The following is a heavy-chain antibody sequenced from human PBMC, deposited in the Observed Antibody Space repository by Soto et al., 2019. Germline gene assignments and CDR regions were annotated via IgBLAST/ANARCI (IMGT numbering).Heavy chain of an antibody. CDR2: ISGGGGTI. D-gene: IGHD4-17*01. Sequence: EVQLLESGGALEQPGGSLTLSCAVSGFSFSAYGMSWVRQAPGKGLEWISFISGGGGTIYYADSVKGRFISSRDNSKNTLYLQMTSLSGDDTAVYYCAKYRGNGDTPNIYSYYGIEVWGQGTTVTVSS. CDR3: AKYRGNGDTPNIYSYYGIEV. J-gene: IGHJ6*02. CDR1: GFSFSAYG. V-gene: IGHV3-23*01.